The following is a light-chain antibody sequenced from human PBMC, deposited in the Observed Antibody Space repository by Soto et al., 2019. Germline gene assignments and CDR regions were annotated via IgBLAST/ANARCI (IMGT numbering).Light chain of an antibody. J-gene: IGKJ4*01. CDR2: DVS. Sequence: EVVLTQSPATLSLSPGERATLSCRASQSVTKYLAWYQQKPGQALRLLIYDVSKRATGIPARFSGSGSETDFTLTISSLEPGDFAVYYCHHRSNWPLTFGGGTKLEIK. V-gene: IGKV3-11*01. CDR1: QSVTKY. CDR3: HHRSNWPLT.